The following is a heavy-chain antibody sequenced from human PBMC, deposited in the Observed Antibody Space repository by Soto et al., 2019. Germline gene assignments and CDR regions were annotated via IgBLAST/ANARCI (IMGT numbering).Heavy chain of an antibody. D-gene: IGHD6-13*01. Sequence: QEQVVESGGGVVQPGRSLRLSCAASAFTFSTHAMHWVRQAPGRGLEWVAIISYDGTTKDYADSVKGRFTISKDNSKTAVYLRMNSLRSEDTAIYYCARDWRTAGTTGWFDPWGQGTLVTVSS. CDR1: AFTFSTHA. CDR2: ISYDGTTK. J-gene: IGHJ5*02. CDR3: ARDWRTAGTTGWFDP. V-gene: IGHV3-30-3*01.